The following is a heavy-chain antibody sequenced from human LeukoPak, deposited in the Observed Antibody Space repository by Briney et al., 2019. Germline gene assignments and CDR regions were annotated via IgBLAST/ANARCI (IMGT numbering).Heavy chain of an antibody. J-gene: IGHJ4*02. CDR2: IIPIFGTA. V-gene: IGHV1-69*13. D-gene: IGHD4-17*01. Sequence: ASVKVSCKASGGTFSSYAISWVRQAPGQGLEWMGGIIPIFGTANYAQKFQGRVTITADESTSTAYMELSSLRSEDTAVYYCARVYYGDYYFDYWGQGTLVTVSS. CDR1: GGTFSSYA. CDR3: ARVYYGDYYFDY.